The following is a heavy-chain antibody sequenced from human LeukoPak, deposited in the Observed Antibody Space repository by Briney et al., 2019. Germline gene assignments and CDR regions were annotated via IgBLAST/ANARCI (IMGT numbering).Heavy chain of an antibody. V-gene: IGHV4-34*01. CDR2: IYHSGST. J-gene: IGHJ4*02. CDR3: ARQGSSSWFIDY. D-gene: IGHD6-6*01. Sequence: SETLSLTCAVYGGSFSGYYWSWIRQPPGKGLEWIGYIYHSGSTYYNPSLKSRVTISVDRSKNQFSLKLSSVTAADTAVYYCARQGSSSWFIDYWGQGTLVTVSS. CDR1: GGSFSGYY.